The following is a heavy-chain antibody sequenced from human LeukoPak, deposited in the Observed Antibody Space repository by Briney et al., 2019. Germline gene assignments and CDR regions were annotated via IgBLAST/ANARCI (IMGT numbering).Heavy chain of an antibody. CDR2: IYSGGST. CDR1: GFTVSSNY. D-gene: IGHD2-2*01. J-gene: IGHJ3*02. Sequence: GGSLRLSCAASGFTVSSNYMSWVRQAPGKGLEWVSVIYSGGSTYYADSVKGRFTISRDNSKNTLYLQMNSLRAEDTAVYYCARDRLGYCSSTSCHDAFDIWGQGTMVTVSS. V-gene: IGHV3-53*01. CDR3: ARDRLGYCSSTSCHDAFDI.